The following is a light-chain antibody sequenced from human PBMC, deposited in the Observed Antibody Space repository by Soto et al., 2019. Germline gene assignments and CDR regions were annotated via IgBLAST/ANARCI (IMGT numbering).Light chain of an antibody. CDR2: EVN. J-gene: IGLJ1*01. CDR1: SSDVGGYNY. V-gene: IGLV2-14*01. CDR3: NSYTTSSTYV. Sequence: QSVLTQPASVSGSPGQSITISCTGTSSDVGGYNYVSWYQQHPGKAPKLMIYEVNNRLSGVSNRFSGSKSGNTASLTISGLEAEDEADYYCNSYTTSSTYVFGTGTKVTLL.